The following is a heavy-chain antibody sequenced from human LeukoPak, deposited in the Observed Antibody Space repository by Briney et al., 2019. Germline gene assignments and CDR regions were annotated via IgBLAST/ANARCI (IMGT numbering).Heavy chain of an antibody. Sequence: RVGTLRLSCVASGSSLNDYAMHWVRQAPGKGLEWVSFIPHDRNDKYYADSVKGRFAISKDNSKNTLFLQMDSLRPEDTAVYYCAKDRYWSFDFWGQGTLVTVSS. D-gene: IGHD2-8*02. J-gene: IGHJ4*02. CDR3: AKDRYWSFDF. V-gene: IGHV3-30*02. CDR2: IPHDRNDK. CDR1: GSSLNDYA.